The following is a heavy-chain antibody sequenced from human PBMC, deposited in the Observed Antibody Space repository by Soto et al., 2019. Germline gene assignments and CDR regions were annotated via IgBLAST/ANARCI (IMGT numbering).Heavy chain of an antibody. V-gene: IGHV4-59*01. Sequence: TLSLTCTVSGGSISSYYWSWIRQPPGKGLEWIGYIYYSGSTNYNPSLKSRVTISVDTSKNQFSLKLSSVTAADTAVYYCARFSSSRRGDYYYYGMDVWGQGTTVTVSS. CDR3: ARFSSSRRGDYYYYGMDV. D-gene: IGHD6-6*01. J-gene: IGHJ6*02. CDR1: GGSISSYY. CDR2: IYYSGST.